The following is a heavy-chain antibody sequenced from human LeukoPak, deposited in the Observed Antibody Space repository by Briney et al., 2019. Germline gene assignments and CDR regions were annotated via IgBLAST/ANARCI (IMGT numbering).Heavy chain of an antibody. CDR2: IKQDESEK. J-gene: IGHJ4*02. V-gene: IGHV3-7*03. CDR1: GFTFSSYW. D-gene: IGHD1-26*01. Sequence: SGGSLSLSCAASGFTFSSYWMSWVRQAPGKGPEWVANIKQDESEKYYVDSVKDRFTISRDNAKNSLYLQMDSLRAEDTAVYYCARDKIVGPTNFDNWGQGTLVTVSS. CDR3: ARDKIVGPTNFDN.